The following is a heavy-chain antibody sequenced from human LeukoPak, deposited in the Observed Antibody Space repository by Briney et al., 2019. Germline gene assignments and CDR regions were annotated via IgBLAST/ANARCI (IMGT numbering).Heavy chain of an antibody. CDR3: ASQERYCSSTSCFYYFDY. CDR1: GRSISSSSYY. Sequence: PSATLSLTCTVSGRSISSSSYYGGWIRQPPGKGLEWIGSIYYSGSTYYNPSLKSRVTISVDTSKNQFSLKLSSVTAADTAVYYCASQERYCSSTSCFYYFDYWGQGTLVTVSS. D-gene: IGHD2-2*01. V-gene: IGHV4-39*01. CDR2: IYYSGST. J-gene: IGHJ4*02.